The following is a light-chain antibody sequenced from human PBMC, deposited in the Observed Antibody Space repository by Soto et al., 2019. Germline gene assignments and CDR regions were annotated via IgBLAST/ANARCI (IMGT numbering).Light chain of an antibody. CDR2: GAS. CDR3: HQYGTAPLT. J-gene: IGKJ3*01. CDR1: QSVAANY. Sequence: EVVLTQSPGTLSLSPGERATLSCRASQSVAANYLAWYQQKRGQAPRLLIYGASSRATGIPDRFSGSVSGTYFTLTISRLAPEDFSVYYCHQYGTAPLTFGPGTKVDIK. V-gene: IGKV3-20*01.